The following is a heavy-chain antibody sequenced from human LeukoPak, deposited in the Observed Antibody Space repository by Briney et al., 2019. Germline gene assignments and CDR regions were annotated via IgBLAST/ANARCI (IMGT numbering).Heavy chain of an antibody. CDR1: GGSFSGYY. D-gene: IGHD6-13*01. Sequence: KPSETLSLTCAVYGGSFSGYYWSWIRQPPGKGLEWIGEINHSGSTNYNPSLKSRVTISVDTSKNQFSLKLSSVTAPDTAVYYCARHRPYSSSWYRRGSHLFDSWGQGTLVTVSS. V-gene: IGHV4-34*01. J-gene: IGHJ5*01. CDR3: ARHRPYSSSWYRRGSHLFDS. CDR2: INHSGST.